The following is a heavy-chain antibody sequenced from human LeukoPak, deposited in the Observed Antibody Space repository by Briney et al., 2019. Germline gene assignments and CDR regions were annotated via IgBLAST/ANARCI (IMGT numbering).Heavy chain of an antibody. D-gene: IGHD3-22*01. CDR1: GFTLSSYA. Sequence: GGSLRLSCAASGFTLSSYAMSWVRQAPGKGLEWVSAISDSGNTYHADSVKGRFTISRDNAKNSLYLQMNSLRAEDTAVYYCAREGQADSSGFDYWGQGTLVTVSS. J-gene: IGHJ4*02. CDR2: ISDSGNT. CDR3: AREGQADSSGFDY. V-gene: IGHV3-23*01.